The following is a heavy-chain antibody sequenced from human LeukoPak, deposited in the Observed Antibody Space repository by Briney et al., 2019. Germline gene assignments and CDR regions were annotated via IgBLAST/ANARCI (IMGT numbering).Heavy chain of an antibody. Sequence: GGSLRLSCAASGFTFSDFWMGWVRQAPGKGLEWVANINQDGSENYYVDSVKGRFTISRDNAKNSLYLQMSSLRAEDTAVYYCTKGRSNHYWGQGTLVTVST. V-gene: IGHV3-7*01. D-gene: IGHD3-10*01. CDR3: TKGRSNHY. CDR2: INQDGSEN. CDR1: GFTFSDFW. J-gene: IGHJ4*02.